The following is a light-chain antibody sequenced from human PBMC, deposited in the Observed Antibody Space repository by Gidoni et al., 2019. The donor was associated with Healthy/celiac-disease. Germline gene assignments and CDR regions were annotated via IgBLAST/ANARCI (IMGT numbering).Light chain of an antibody. CDR3: SSYTSSSTLDV. J-gene: IGLJ1*01. Sequence: QSALTQPASVSGSPGQSITISCTGTSSDVGGYNYVSWYQQHPGKAPKLMIYDVSNRPSGVSNRFSGSKSGNTASLTISELQAEDEADYYCSSYTSSSTLDVFGTGTKVTV. CDR1: SSDVGGYNY. V-gene: IGLV2-14*01. CDR2: DVS.